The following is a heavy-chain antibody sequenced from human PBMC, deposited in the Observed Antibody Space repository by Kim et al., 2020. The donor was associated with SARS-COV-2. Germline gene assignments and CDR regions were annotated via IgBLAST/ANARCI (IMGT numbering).Heavy chain of an antibody. V-gene: IGHV3-64*05. CDR1: GFTFSKYA. CDR2: ISSDGGSK. J-gene: IGHJ4*02. CDR3: VTRNYYNSGSYYEGAPFDF. D-gene: IGHD3-10*01. Sequence: GGSLRLSCSASGFTFSKYAMHWVRQAPGKGLEYVSAISSDGGSKYYADSVKGRFTISRDNSKNMLYVQMSSLRVEDTAIYYCVTRNYYNSGSYYEGAPFDFWGQGTLVTVSS.